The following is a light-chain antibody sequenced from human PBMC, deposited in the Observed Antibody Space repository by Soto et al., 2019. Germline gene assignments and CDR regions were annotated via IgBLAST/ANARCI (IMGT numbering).Light chain of an antibody. CDR2: GAS. Sequence: EVLMTQSPATLSVSPGERVTLSCRASQSININLAWYQQKPGQAPRVLIYGASSRASGIPDRFSGSGSGTDFTLTINRLEHDDFAFYYCQQYQNWPPLTFGGGTRVEIK. CDR3: QQYQNWPPLT. CDR1: QSININ. V-gene: IGKV3D-15*01. J-gene: IGKJ4*01.